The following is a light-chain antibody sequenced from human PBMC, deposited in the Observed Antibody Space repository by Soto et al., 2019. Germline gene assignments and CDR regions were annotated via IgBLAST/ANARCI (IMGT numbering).Light chain of an antibody. J-gene: IGKJ1*01. V-gene: IGKV3-15*01. Sequence: VVMTQSPATVSVSPGETVTLSCRASQSVRSDVAWYQQRPGQAPRLLIFGASSRVADIPARFSGSGSGTDFTITISSLQSEDFAVYHCQPYNTWPPWTFGQGTKVE. CDR1: QSVRSD. CDR3: QPYNTWPPWT. CDR2: GAS.